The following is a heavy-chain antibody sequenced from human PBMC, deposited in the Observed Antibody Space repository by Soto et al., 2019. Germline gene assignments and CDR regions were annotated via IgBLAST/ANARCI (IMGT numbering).Heavy chain of an antibody. Sequence: PSETLSLTCTVSGDSISSGSYWGWIRQPPGEGPVWIASIYHGGTTFYNPSLKCRISISVDPSKNQYSLRLTSATAADTATYYFARVHVMVVARSNLHYWGPGTLVAVSS. CDR3: ARVHVMVVARSNLHY. CDR1: GDSISSGSY. CDR2: IYHGGTT. J-gene: IGHJ4*03. D-gene: IGHD3-10*01. V-gene: IGHV4-38-2*02.